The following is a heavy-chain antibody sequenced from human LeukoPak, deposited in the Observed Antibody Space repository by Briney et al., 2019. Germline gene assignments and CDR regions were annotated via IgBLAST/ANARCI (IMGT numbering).Heavy chain of an antibody. J-gene: IGHJ1*01. V-gene: IGHV1-2*02. Sequence: ASVKLSCKASGYTFTGYYMHWVRQAPGQGLEWMGWINPNSGGTNYAQNFQGRVTMTRDTSISTAYMELSSLRSDDTAVYYCARDSSGYYFQQWGQGTLVTVSS. CDR3: ARDSSGYYFQQ. CDR1: GYTFTGYY. CDR2: INPNSGGT. D-gene: IGHD3-22*01.